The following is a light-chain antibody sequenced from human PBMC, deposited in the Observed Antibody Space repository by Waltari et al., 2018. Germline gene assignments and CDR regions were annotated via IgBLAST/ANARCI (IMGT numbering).Light chain of an antibody. CDR2: GSS. Sequence: DIQMTQSPSSLSASVGDRVTITCRASQDINNYLVWYQQKPGKVPKVLIYGSSTLQSGVPSRFSGSGSGTDFTLTITSLQPEDVATYYRQKYNSAPLTFGPGTKVDIK. CDR1: QDINNY. CDR3: QKYNSAPLT. V-gene: IGKV1-27*01. J-gene: IGKJ3*01.